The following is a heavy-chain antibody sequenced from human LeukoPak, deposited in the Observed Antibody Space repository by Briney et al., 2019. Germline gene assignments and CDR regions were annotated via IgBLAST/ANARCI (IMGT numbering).Heavy chain of an antibody. CDR2: ISYDGSNK. D-gene: IGHD2-21*01. CDR3: ARDLGGDSIAFDY. CDR1: GFTFSSYA. J-gene: IGHJ4*02. V-gene: IGHV3-30*09. Sequence: GGSLRLSCAASGFTFSSYAMHWVRQAPGKGLEWVAVISYDGSNKYYADSVKGRFAISRDNSKNTLYLQMSSLRAEDTAVYYCARDLGGDSIAFDYWGQGTLVTVTS.